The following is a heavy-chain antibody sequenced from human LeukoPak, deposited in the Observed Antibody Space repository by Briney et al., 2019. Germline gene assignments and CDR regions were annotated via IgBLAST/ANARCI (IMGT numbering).Heavy chain of an antibody. D-gene: IGHD5-12*01. V-gene: IGHV4-34*01. CDR2: VSHTGST. CDR1: GGSLSGYY. J-gene: IGHJ5*02. Sequence: KPSETLSLTCAVYGGSLSGYYWSWIRQPPGKGLEWIGRVSHTGSTDYNPSLRSRVIVSVGTSKDQFSLKLSSVTAADTAVYYCARVDGWAYSGYDAFAFLRAPWGQGTLVTVSS. CDR3: ARVDGWAYSGYDAFAFLRAP.